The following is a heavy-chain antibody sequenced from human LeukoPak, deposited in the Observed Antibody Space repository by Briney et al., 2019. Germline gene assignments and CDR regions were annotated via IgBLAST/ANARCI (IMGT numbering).Heavy chain of an antibody. CDR3: ARGTYIVVVPAAMGLDY. J-gene: IGHJ4*02. Sequence: GASVKVSCKASGYTFTSYGISWVRQAPGQGLEWMGWISAYNGNTNYAQKLQGRVTMTTDTSTSTAYMELSSLRSEDTAVYYCARGTYIVVVPAAMGLDYWGQGTLVTVSS. CDR1: GYTFTSYG. V-gene: IGHV1-18*01. CDR2: ISAYNGNT. D-gene: IGHD2-2*01.